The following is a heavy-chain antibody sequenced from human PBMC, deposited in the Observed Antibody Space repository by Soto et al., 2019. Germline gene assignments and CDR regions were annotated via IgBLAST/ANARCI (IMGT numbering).Heavy chain of an antibody. CDR1: GYTFTTYG. CDR3: VRVEEVIRGVVSLAY. D-gene: IGHD3-10*01. Sequence: ASVKVSCKASGYTFTTYGLSWVRQAPGQGLEWMGWISPYYGYTKYAQKVQGRVTMTTDTATSTAYMELRSLRSDDMAVYYCVRVEEVIRGVVSLAYLGQGTLVTVSA. CDR2: ISPYYGYT. J-gene: IGHJ4*02. V-gene: IGHV1-18*03.